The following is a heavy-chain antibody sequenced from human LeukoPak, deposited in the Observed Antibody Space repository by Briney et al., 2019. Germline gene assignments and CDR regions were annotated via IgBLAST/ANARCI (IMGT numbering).Heavy chain of an antibody. CDR2: INHSGST. D-gene: IGHD3-22*01. CDR3: ASSGGIYDSSGNWFDP. V-gene: IGHV4-34*01. Sequence: PSETLSLTCAVYGGSFSGYYWSWIRQPPGKGLEWIGEINHSGSTNYNPSLKSRVTISVDTSKNQFSLKLSSVTAADTAVYYCASSGGIYDSSGNWFDPWGQGTLVTVSS. CDR1: GGSFSGYY. J-gene: IGHJ5*02.